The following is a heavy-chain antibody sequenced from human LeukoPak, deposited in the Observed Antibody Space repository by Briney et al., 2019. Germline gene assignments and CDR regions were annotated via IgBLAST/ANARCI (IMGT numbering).Heavy chain of an antibody. CDR1: GFTFSSYG. Sequence: GGSLRLSCAASGFTFSSYGMHWVRQAPGKGLEWVAVRWYDGSNKLCADSVKGRFTISRDNSKNTLYLQMNSLRAEDTAVYYCAKDLSDYGDRRQPHCFDPWGQGTLVTVSS. CDR3: AKDLSDYGDRRQPHCFDP. V-gene: IGHV3-33*06. D-gene: IGHD4-17*01. J-gene: IGHJ5*02. CDR2: RWYDGSNK.